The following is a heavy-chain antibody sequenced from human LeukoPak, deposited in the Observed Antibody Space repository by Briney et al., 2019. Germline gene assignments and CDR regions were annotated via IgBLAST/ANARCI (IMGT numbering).Heavy chain of an antibody. CDR3: ARAPMGWLPPSFDY. Sequence: GGSLRLSCAASGFTFSSYWMSWVRQAPGKGLEWVANIKQDGSEKYYVDSVKGRFTISRDNAKNSLYLQMNSLRAEDTAVYYCARAPMGWLPPSFDYWGQGTLVTVSS. D-gene: IGHD5-24*01. J-gene: IGHJ4*02. CDR1: GFTFSSYW. V-gene: IGHV3-7*01. CDR2: IKQDGSEK.